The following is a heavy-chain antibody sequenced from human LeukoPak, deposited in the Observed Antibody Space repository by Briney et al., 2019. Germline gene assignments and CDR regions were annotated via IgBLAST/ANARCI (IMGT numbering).Heavy chain of an antibody. V-gene: IGHV3-21*04. CDR1: GFTFSSYS. Sequence: GGSLRLSCAASGFTFSSYSMNWVRQAPGKGLEWVSSISSSSSYIYYADSVKGRFTISRDNYKNTLYLQKNSLRAEDTAVYYCAKGPSYDSSGYYPFDYWGQGTLVTVSS. D-gene: IGHD3-22*01. CDR2: ISSSSSYI. CDR3: AKGPSYDSSGYYPFDY. J-gene: IGHJ4*02.